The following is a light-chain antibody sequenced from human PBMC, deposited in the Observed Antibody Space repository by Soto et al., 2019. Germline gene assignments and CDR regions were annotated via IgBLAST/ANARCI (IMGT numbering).Light chain of an antibody. CDR3: SSYAGGNNPFV. CDR2: EVS. J-gene: IGLJ1*01. CDR1: SSDVGGYNY. V-gene: IGLV2-8*01. Sequence: QSALTQPRSASGSPGQSVTISCTGTSSDVGGYNYVSWYQQHPGKAPKLVISEVSKRPSGVPDRFSGSKSGNTASLTVSGLQAEDEADYYCSSYAGGNNPFVFGTGTKVTVL.